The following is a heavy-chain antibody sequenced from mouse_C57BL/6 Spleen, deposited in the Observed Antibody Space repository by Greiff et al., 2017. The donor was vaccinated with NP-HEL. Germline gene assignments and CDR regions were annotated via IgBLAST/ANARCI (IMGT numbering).Heavy chain of an antibody. CDR3: ARSPNYYGSSYGFDY. V-gene: IGHV1-55*01. D-gene: IGHD1-1*01. CDR2: IYPGSGST. Sequence: QVQLQQSGAELVKPGASVKMSCKASGYTFTSYWITWVKQRPGQGLEWIGDIYPGSGSTNYNEKFKSKATLTVDTSSSTAYMQLSSLTSEDSAVYYCARSPNYYGSSYGFDYWGQGTTLTVSS. J-gene: IGHJ2*01. CDR1: GYTFTSYW.